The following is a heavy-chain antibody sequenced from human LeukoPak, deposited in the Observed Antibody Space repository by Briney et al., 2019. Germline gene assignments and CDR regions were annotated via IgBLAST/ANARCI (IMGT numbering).Heavy chain of an antibody. CDR3: ARDRGAVTDVFDY. J-gene: IGHJ4*02. CDR1: GFTFSDYY. V-gene: IGHV3-11*04. Sequence: PGGSLRLSCVASGFTFSDYYMSWIRQAPGKGLEWVSYIRSSGTTIHYADSVKGRFIISRDNAKNSLYLQMNSLRAEDTAVYYCARDRGAVTDVFDYWGQGTLVTVSS. CDR2: IRSSGTTI. D-gene: IGHD6-19*01.